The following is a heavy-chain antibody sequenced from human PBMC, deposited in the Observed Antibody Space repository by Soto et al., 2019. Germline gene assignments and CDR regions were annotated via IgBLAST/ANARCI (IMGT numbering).Heavy chain of an antibody. CDR3: ARRDRSGSFDY. Sequence: ASVKVSCKASGYTFTDYYIHWVRLAPGQGLDWMGWINPKSGLTSHAQNFRGRVTMTRDTSISTVYMELNRLTSDDRAIYYCARRDRSGSFDYWGQGTQVTVSS. CDR2: INPKSGLT. D-gene: IGHD5-12*01. CDR1: GYTFTDYY. V-gene: IGHV1-2*02. J-gene: IGHJ4*02.